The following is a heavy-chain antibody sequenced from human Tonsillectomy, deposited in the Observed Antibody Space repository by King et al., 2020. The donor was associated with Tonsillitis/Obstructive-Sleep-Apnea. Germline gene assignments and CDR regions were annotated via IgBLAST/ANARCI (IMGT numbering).Heavy chain of an antibody. V-gene: IGHV3-23*04. CDR3: GKDYGGNSPWV. Sequence: VQLVESGGGLVQPGGSLRLSCAASGFSFGSYDMSWVRQAPGKGLEWVSSISGSGDTTYYADSVKGRFTISRDNSRNTLYLQMNSLRAGDTAVFYCGKDYGGNSPWVWGQGTLVTVSS. J-gene: IGHJ4*02. CDR1: GFSFGSYD. D-gene: IGHD4-23*01. CDR2: ISGSGDTT.